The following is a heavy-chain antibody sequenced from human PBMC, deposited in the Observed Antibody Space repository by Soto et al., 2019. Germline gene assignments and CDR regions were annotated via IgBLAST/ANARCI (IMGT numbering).Heavy chain of an antibody. CDR3: ARVGLGDWSFDI. CDR2: IGTAGDT. D-gene: IGHD3-16*01. Sequence: EVQLVESGGGLVQPGGSLRLSCAASGFTFSSYDMQWVRQATGKGLEWVSGIGTAGDTYYPDSVKGRFTISRENVRNSLHLQMNGLRAGDSAVYYCARVGLGDWSFDIWGQGTMVTVSS. V-gene: IGHV3-13*01. J-gene: IGHJ3*02. CDR1: GFTFSSYD.